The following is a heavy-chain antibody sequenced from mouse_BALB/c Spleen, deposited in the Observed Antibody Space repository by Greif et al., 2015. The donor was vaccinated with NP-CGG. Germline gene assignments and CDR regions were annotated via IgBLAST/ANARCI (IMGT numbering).Heavy chain of an antibody. Sequence: VQRVESGPGLVAPSQSLSITCTISGFSLTSYGVHWVRQPPGKGLEWLVVIWRDGSTTHNSALKSRLSISKDNSKSQVFLKRNSLQTDDAAMYYCARHGGYDEAWFAYWGQGTLVTVSA. J-gene: IGHJ3*01. CDR1: GFSLTSYG. D-gene: IGHD2-14*01. CDR2: IWRDGST. CDR3: ARHGGYDEAWFAY. V-gene: IGHV2-6-1*01.